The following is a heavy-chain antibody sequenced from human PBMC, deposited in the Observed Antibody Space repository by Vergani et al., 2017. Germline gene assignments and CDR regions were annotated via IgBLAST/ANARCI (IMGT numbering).Heavy chain of an antibody. Sequence: QVQLQESGPGLVKPSETLSLTCAVSDYSITSGYYWGWIRQPPGKGLEWIGSISHSGYTYSNPSLESRITISVDTSKNLISLKLNSVTAADTALYYCARHGGSGNFYHLFDSWGQGTLVTVSS. D-gene: IGHD3-10*01. CDR1: DYSITSGYY. J-gene: IGHJ4*02. CDR2: ISHSGYT. V-gene: IGHV4-38-2*01. CDR3: ARHGGSGNFYHLFDS.